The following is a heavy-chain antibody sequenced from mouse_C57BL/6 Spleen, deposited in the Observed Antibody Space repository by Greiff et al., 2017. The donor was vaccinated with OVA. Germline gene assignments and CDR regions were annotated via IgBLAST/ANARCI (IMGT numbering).Heavy chain of an antibody. CDR3: AITTVVEGYAMDY. Sequence: QVQLQQPGAELVKPGASVKLSCKASGYTFTSYWMHWVKQRPGQGLEWIGMIHPNSGSTNYNEKFKSKATLTVDKSSSTAYMQLSSLTSEDSAVYYCAITTVVEGYAMDYWGQGTSVTGSS. CDR2: IHPNSGST. D-gene: IGHD1-1*01. CDR1: GYTFTSYW. J-gene: IGHJ4*01. V-gene: IGHV1-64*01.